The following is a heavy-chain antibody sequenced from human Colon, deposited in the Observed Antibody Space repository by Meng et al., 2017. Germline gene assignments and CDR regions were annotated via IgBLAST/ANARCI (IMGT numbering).Heavy chain of an antibody. Sequence: QVQLRQGGAGLLKPSETLSLTCAVYGGSFSDYYLTWIRQPPGKGLEWVGEIHPSGSTYYSPSLRSRVTITLDTSKNQFSLTLSSMTAADTAVYYCARGVDWAKSGNFWGQGTLVTVSS. CDR1: GGSFSDYY. V-gene: IGHV4-34*01. J-gene: IGHJ4*02. D-gene: IGHD3-9*01. CDR2: IHPSGST. CDR3: ARGVDWAKSGNF.